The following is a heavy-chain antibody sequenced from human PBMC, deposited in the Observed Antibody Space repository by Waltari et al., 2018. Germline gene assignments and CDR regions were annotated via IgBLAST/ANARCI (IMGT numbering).Heavy chain of an antibody. CDR3: ATYMGASVGTAAFDV. CDR1: GVSITSNRHY. D-gene: IGHD1-1*01. CDR2: VAYSGTT. Sequence: QLQLQESGPRLVRPSETLSLICRFSGVSITSNRHYWAWIRQSPGQGLEWIGTVAYSGTTYISPSLNSRVSVSTDTSKNQVSLILGSVTAADMAVYYCATYMGASVGTAAFDVWGQGTMVTVSS. J-gene: IGHJ3*01. V-gene: IGHV4-39*01.